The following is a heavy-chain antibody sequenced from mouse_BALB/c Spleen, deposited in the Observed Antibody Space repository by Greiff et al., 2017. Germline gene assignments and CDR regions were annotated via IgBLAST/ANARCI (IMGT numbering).Heavy chain of an antibody. CDR1: GFSLTDYG. V-gene: IGHV2-6-5*01. CDR2: IWGGGST. CDR3: AKQGYYGSSYAWFAY. J-gene: IGHJ3*01. D-gene: IGHD1-1*01. Sequence: VHLVESGPGLVAPSQSLSITCTVSGFSLTDYGVSWIRQPPGKGLEWLGVIWGGGSTYYNSALKSRLSISKDNSKSQVFLKMNSLQTDDTAMYYCAKQGYYGSSYAWFAYWGQGTLVTVSA.